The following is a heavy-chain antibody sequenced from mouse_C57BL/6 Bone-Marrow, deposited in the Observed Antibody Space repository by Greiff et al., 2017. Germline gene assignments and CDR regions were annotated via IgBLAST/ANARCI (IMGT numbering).Heavy chain of an antibody. Sequence: VQLQQSGPVLVKPGASVKMSCKASGYTFTDYYMNWVKQSHGKSLEWIGVINPYNGGTSYNQKFKGKATLTVDKSSSTAYMELNSLTSEDSAVYYCARGDYNYFDYWGQGTTLTVSS. CDR1: GYTFTDYY. CDR2: INPYNGGT. J-gene: IGHJ2*01. V-gene: IGHV1-19*01. CDR3: ARGDYNYFDY. D-gene: IGHD2-4*01.